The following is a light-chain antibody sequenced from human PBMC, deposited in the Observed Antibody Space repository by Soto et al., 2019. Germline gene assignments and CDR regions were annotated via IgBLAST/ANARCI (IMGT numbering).Light chain of an antibody. J-gene: IGKJ1*01. Sequence: GDRVTITWRSSQSIGNRLAWYRQKPGEAPNLLISDASNLESGVPSRFSGGGSGTEFTLAISSLQPDDFATYYCQHYNSYSEAFGQGTKVDI. CDR2: DAS. CDR1: QSIGNR. V-gene: IGKV1-5*01. CDR3: QHYNSYSEA.